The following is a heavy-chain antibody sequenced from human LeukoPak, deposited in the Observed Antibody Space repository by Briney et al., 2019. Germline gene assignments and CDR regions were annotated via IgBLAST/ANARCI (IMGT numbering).Heavy chain of an antibody. CDR2: INSDGSST. J-gene: IGHJ4*02. V-gene: IGHV3-74*01. D-gene: IGHD2-8*01. Sequence: GGSLRLSCAASGFTFSSYWMHWVRQAPGKGLVWVSHINSDGSSTSYADSVKGRFTISRDNAKNTVYLQMNSLRAEDTAVYYCAASRTFDYWGQGTLVTVSS. CDR1: GFTFSSYW. CDR3: AASRTFDY.